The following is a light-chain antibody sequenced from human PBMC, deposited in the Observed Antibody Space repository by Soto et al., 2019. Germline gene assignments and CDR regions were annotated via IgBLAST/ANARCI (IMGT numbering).Light chain of an antibody. Sequence: EIVMTQSPATLSVSPGERATLSCRASHSISSNLAWYQQKNGQTPRLLIYGASTRAAGIPARFSGSGSGTDFTLTISSLQSGDFAVYYCQQYNNWPPFSFGPGTKVDIK. CDR2: GAS. V-gene: IGKV3-15*01. CDR3: QQYNNWPPFS. J-gene: IGKJ3*01. CDR1: HSISSN.